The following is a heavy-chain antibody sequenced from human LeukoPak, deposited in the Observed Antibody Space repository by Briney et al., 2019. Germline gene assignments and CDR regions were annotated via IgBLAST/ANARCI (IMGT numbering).Heavy chain of an antibody. J-gene: IGHJ4*02. Sequence: GESLKISCKGSGYRFSDYWIGWVRQMPGKGLEWMGIIYPGDSDIRYSPSFQGQVTISADKSISIAYLQWGSLKASDTAMYYCGTHVGDSGNHGSVVATYYWGQGTLVTVSS. V-gene: IGHV5-51*01. D-gene: IGHD1-26*01. CDR1: GYRFSDYW. CDR3: GTHVGDSGNHGSVVATYY. CDR2: IYPGDSDI.